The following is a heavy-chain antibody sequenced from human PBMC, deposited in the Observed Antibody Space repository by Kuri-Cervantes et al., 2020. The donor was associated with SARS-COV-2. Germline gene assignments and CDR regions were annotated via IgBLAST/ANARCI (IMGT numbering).Heavy chain of an antibody. CDR1: GGSISSSSYY. J-gene: IGHJ6*03. CDR2: IYYSGST. V-gene: IGHV4-39*01. CDR3: ATQGIVVVPAAIGHMVV. Sequence: SETLSLTCTVSGGSISSSSYYWGWIRQPPGKGLEWIGSIYYSGSTYYNPSLKSRVTVSVDTSKNQFSLKLSSVTAADTAVYYCATQGIVVVPAAIGHMVVGGKGTTVTVSS. D-gene: IGHD2-2*01.